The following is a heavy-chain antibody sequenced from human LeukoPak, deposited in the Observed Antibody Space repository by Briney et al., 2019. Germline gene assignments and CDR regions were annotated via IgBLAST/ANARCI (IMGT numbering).Heavy chain of an antibody. Sequence: TSSEILSLTWAVYGGSFSGYYWSWIRQPPGKGLEWIGEINHSGSTNYNPSLKSRVTIPVDTSKNQFSLELSSVTAADTAVYYCARGDFFGYWGQGTLVTVSS. CDR3: ARGDFFGY. V-gene: IGHV4-34*01. D-gene: IGHD3-3*01. CDR1: GGSFSGYY. CDR2: INHSGST. J-gene: IGHJ4*02.